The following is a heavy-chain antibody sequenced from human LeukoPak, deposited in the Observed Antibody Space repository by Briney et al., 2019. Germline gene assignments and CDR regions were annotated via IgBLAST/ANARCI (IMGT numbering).Heavy chain of an antibody. V-gene: IGHV3-48*04. D-gene: IGHD2-15*01. CDR1: GFTFSSYS. Sequence: GGSLRLSCAASGFTFSSYSMNWVRKAPGKGLEWVSYISSSSSTIYYADSVKGRFTISRDNAKNSLYLQMNSLRAEDTAVYYCARDRGSIVVVLPSTFDIWGQGTMVTVSS. CDR2: ISSSSSTI. J-gene: IGHJ3*02. CDR3: ARDRGSIVVVLPSTFDI.